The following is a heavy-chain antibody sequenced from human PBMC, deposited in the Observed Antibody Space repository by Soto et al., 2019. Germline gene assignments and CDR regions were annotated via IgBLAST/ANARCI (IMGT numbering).Heavy chain of an antibody. CDR1: GGSLSDYF. CDR2: ITHRGKN. V-gene: IGHV4-34*01. Sequence: QVQLQQWGAGLVKPSGPLSLTCAVYGGSLSDYFWCWIRQSPGKGLQWIGEITHRGKNNNNPSLESRVTMSVDTSKNQFSLRLGAVSAADTAVYYCVSRRLGSRGKTWGQGTMVTVSS. D-gene: IGHD1-1*01. J-gene: IGHJ3*01. CDR3: VSRRLGSRGKT.